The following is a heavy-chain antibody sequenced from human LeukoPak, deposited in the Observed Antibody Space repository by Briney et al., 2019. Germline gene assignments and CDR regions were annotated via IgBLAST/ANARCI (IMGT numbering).Heavy chain of an antibody. CDR1: GGSISSSTYY. J-gene: IGHJ3*02. V-gene: IGHV4-39*01. D-gene: IGHD3-10*01. CDR2: IYYSGST. CDR3: ARPGVGHDAFDI. Sequence: SETLSLTCTVSGGSISSSTYYWGWIRQPPGKGLDWIGSIYYSGSTYYNPSLKSRVTISVDTSKNQFSLKLSSVTAADTAVYYCARPGVGHDAFDIWGQGTMVTVSS.